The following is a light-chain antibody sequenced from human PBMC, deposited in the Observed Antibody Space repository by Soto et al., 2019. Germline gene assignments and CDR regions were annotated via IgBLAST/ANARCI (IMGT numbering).Light chain of an antibody. CDR3: QQYGSSLVT. V-gene: IGKV3-20*01. J-gene: IGKJ2*01. Sequence: EIVLTQSPGTLSLSPGERATLCCRASQSVSSSYLAWYQQKPGQAPRLLIYGASSRATGIPDRFSGSGSGTDFTLTISRLEPEDFAVYYCQQYGSSLVTFGQGTKLEFK. CDR1: QSVSSSY. CDR2: GAS.